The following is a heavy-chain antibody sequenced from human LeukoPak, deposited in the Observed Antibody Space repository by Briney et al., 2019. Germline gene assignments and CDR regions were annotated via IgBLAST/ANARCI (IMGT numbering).Heavy chain of an antibody. CDR1: GGSISSSSYY. Sequence: SETLSLTCTVSGGSISSSSYYWGWIRRPPGKGLEWIGSIYYSGSTYYNPSLKSRVTTSVDTSKNQFSLKLSSVTAADTAVYYCARTLGYCSGGSCLYYYYYYMDVWGKGTTVTVSS. D-gene: IGHD2-15*01. CDR2: IYYSGST. J-gene: IGHJ6*03. V-gene: IGHV4-39*01. CDR3: ARTLGYCSGGSCLYYYYYYMDV.